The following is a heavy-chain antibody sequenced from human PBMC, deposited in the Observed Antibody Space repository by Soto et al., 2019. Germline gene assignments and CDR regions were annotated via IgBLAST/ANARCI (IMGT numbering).Heavy chain of an antibody. CDR2: ISGSGGST. CDR1: GFTFNSYA. V-gene: IGHV3-23*01. Sequence: PGGSLRLSCAASGFTFNSYAMSWVRQAPGKGLEWVSAISGSGGSTYYADSVKGRFTISRDNSKNTLYLQMNSLRAEDTAVYYCAKDLNLYSNYAPFDYWGQGTLVTVSS. CDR3: AKDLNLYSNYAPFDY. J-gene: IGHJ4*02. D-gene: IGHD4-4*01.